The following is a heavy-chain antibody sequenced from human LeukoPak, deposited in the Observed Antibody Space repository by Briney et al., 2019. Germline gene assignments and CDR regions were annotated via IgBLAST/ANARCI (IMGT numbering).Heavy chain of an antibody. CDR1: GGSITSNYY. J-gene: IGHJ4*02. CDR3: VTLYRYSSSWYYLDY. Sequence: QTLSLTCSVSGGSITSNYYWSWIRQPPGKALEWLAVIYWDDDNHYSPSLKSRLTITKDTSKNQVVLTMTNMNPVDTATYYCVTLYRYSSSWYYLDYWGQGTLVTVSS. V-gene: IGHV2-5*08. CDR2: IYWDDDN. D-gene: IGHD6-13*01.